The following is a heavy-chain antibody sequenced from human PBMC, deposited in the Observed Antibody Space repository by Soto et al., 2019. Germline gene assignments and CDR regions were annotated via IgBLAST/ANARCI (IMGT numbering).Heavy chain of an antibody. CDR2: IYYSGST. Sequence: SETVSLTCTVSGGSISSYYWSWIRQPPGKGLEWIGYIYYSGSTNYNPSLKSRVTISVDTSKNQFSLKLSSVTAADTAVYYCARYAGYYGGNYFDYWGQGTLVTVSS. CDR3: ARYAGYYGGNYFDY. D-gene: IGHD4-17*01. V-gene: IGHV4-59*01. CDR1: GGSISSYY. J-gene: IGHJ4*02.